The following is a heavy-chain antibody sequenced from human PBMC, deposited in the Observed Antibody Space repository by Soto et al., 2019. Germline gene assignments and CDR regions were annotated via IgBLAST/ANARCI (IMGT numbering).Heavy chain of an antibody. CDR3: ARPLHPTYYNFWSGYYSGMDV. J-gene: IGHJ6*02. D-gene: IGHD3-3*01. Sequence: GGSLRLSCAASGFTFNSYGMHWVRQAPGKGLEWVAVIWSDGSNKFYADSVKGRFTISRDNSKNTLYLQMNSLRAEDTAVYYCARPLHPTYYNFWSGYYSGMDVWGQGTTVTVSS. V-gene: IGHV3-33*01. CDR1: GFTFNSYG. CDR2: IWSDGSNK.